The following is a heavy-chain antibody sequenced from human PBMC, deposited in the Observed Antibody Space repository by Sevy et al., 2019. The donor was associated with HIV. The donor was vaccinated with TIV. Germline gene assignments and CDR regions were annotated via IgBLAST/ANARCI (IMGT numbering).Heavy chain of an antibody. D-gene: IGHD2-2*02. CDR1: GFTFDDYA. J-gene: IGHJ6*02. CDR3: AKDGRGYCSSTGCYTGPGYYYYDMDV. Sequence: GGSLRLSCAASGFTFDDYAMHWVRQAPGKGLEWVSGISWNSGSIGYADSVKGQFTISRDNAKNSLYLQMNSLRAEDTDLYYLAKDGRGYCSSTGCYTGPGYYYYDMDVWGQGTTVTVSS. CDR2: ISWNSGSI. V-gene: IGHV3-9*01.